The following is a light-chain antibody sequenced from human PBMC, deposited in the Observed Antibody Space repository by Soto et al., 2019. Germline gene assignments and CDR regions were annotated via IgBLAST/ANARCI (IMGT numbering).Light chain of an antibody. V-gene: IGLV2-14*03. J-gene: IGLJ1*01. CDR3: SSYTSSSTLNYV. CDR1: SSDIGNYNY. Sequence: QSVLTQPASVSGSPGQSITISCTGTSSDIGNYNYVSWYQQRPGKAPKLMIYDVSNRPSGVSNRFSGSKSGNTASLTISGLQAEDEADYYCSSYTSSSTLNYVFGTGTKVTVL. CDR2: DVS.